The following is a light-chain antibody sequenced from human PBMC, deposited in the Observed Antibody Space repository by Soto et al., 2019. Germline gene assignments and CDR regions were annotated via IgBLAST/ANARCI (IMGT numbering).Light chain of an antibody. CDR1: SSDVGGYNY. CDR3: TSHAGSNNYV. J-gene: IGLJ1*01. V-gene: IGLV2-8*01. Sequence: QSVLTQPRSVSGSPGQSVTIYCTGTSSDVGGYNYVSWYQQHPGKAPKLIISEVSKRPSGVPDRFSGSKSGNTASLTVSGLQAEDEADYYCTSHAGSNNYVFGTGTKVTVL. CDR2: EVS.